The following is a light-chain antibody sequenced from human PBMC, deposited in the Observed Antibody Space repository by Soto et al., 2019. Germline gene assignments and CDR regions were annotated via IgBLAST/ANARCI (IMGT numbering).Light chain of an antibody. CDR1: QSVSSSY. V-gene: IGKV3-20*01. CDR3: QQYGSF. Sequence: IVLAESPGTPSFSFGGRGPLACRASQSVSSSYLAWYQQKPGQAPRLLIYGASSRATGIPDRFSGSGSGTDFTLTISRLEPEDFAVYYCQQYGSFFGQGTRLEIK. J-gene: IGKJ5*01. CDR2: GAS.